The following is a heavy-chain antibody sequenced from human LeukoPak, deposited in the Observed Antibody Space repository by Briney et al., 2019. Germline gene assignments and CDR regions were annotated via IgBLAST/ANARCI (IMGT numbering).Heavy chain of an antibody. D-gene: IGHD2-21*02. Sequence: SQTLSLTCAVSGDSVTSGGYFWTWIRQHPGKGLELIGYVSNSGTSSYNPSLTSRVSISLDTSNNHFSLRLGSVTAADTAVYYCARDVVVTSSPDAFDIWGQGTMVTVSS. CDR1: GDSVTSGGYF. V-gene: IGHV4-31*11. CDR3: ARDVVVTSSPDAFDI. CDR2: VSNSGTS. J-gene: IGHJ3*02.